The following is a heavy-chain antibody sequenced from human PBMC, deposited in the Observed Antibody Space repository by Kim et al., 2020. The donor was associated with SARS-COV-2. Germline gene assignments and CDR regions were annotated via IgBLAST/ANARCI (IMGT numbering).Heavy chain of an antibody. Sequence: SGPTLVKPTETLTLTCTFSGFSLSTSGVGVAWIRQPPGKALEWLALIYWDDAERYSPTLENRLTVTKDTSKNQVVLIMTNVDPVDTATYFCAHTEGRLFDFWSLGTLVTVSS. D-gene: IGHD4-17*01. J-gene: IGHJ4*02. V-gene: IGHV2-5*02. CDR1: GFSLSTSGVG. CDR3: AHTEGRLFDF. CDR2: IYWDDAE.